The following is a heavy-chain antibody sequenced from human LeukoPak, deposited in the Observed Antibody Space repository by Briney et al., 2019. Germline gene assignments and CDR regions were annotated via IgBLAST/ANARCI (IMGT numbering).Heavy chain of an antibody. Sequence: GGSLRLSCAASGFTFSSYEMNWVRQAPGKGLEWVSYISSSGSTIYYADSVKGRFTISRDNAKNSLYLQMNSLRAEDTAVYYCARERSGNWNDVGAWGQGTLVTVSS. D-gene: IGHD1-1*01. J-gene: IGHJ5*02. V-gene: IGHV3-48*03. CDR1: GFTFSSYE. CDR3: ARERSGNWNDVGA. CDR2: ISSSGSTI.